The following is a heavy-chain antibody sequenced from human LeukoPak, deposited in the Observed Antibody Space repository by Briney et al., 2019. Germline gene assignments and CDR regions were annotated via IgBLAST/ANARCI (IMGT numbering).Heavy chain of an antibody. CDR3: ARHSIASDGARLFDY. CDR2: IYHSGST. Sequence: PSETLSLTCAVSGGSISSSNWCCWGRHPPGKGLVWCGEIYHSGSTNYNPSLKTRVTISVDKSKNQFSLKLSSVTAADTAVDYCARHSIASDGARLFDYWGRGTLVTVSS. J-gene: IGHJ4*02. CDR1: GGSISSSNW. V-gene: IGHV4-4*02. D-gene: IGHD2-21*01.